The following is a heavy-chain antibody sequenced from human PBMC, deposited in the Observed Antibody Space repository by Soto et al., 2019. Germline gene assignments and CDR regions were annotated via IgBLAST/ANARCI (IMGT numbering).Heavy chain of an antibody. Sequence: SETLSLTCTVSGGSISDSNDHWGWIRQSPGQGLEWIGYIYSSGSPHHNPSLKSRVIISEDRSKNQIYLKLNSVTAADTAVYYCAREYYYDSSGIGFDPWGPGTLVTVSS. J-gene: IGHJ5*02. CDR2: IYSSGSP. D-gene: IGHD3-22*01. CDR3: AREYYYDSSGIGFDP. CDR1: GGSISDSNDH. V-gene: IGHV4-61*05.